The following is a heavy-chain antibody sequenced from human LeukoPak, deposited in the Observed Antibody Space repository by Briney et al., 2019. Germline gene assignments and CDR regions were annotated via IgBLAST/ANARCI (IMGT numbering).Heavy chain of an antibody. V-gene: IGHV3-49*03. CDR1: GFTFGDYA. CDR2: IRSKAYGGTT. CDR3: TRDLVHAAYCGGDCIGAFDI. J-gene: IGHJ3*02. D-gene: IGHD2-21*02. Sequence: GGSLRLSCTASGFTFGDYAMSWFRQAPGKGLEWVGFIRSKAYGGTTEYAASVKGRFTISRDDSKSIAYLQMNSLKTEDTAVYYCTRDLVHAAYCGGDCIGAFDIWGQGTMVTVSS.